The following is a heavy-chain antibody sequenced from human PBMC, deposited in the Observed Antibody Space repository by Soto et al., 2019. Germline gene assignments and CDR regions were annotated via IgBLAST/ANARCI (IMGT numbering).Heavy chain of an antibody. CDR1: GFTFGNFW. CDR2: IGPDGTDI. Sequence: PGGSLRLSCSDSGFTFGNFWIHWVHQAPGKGLEWVSHIGPDGTDIVDADSVKGRFIISRDNARNTVYLQMNSLEAEDTAVYYCAKLPWEVAPSWGQGTLVTVSS. V-gene: IGHV3-74*03. J-gene: IGHJ5*02. D-gene: IGHD1-26*01. CDR3: AKLPWEVAPS.